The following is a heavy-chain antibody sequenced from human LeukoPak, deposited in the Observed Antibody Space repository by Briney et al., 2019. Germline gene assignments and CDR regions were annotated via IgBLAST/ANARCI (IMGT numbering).Heavy chain of an antibody. J-gene: IGHJ4*02. V-gene: IGHV3-33*01. CDR2: IAFDVSRA. Sequence: GGSLRLSCAGSGFTFGGYGMHWFRQTPGKGLEGVAVIAFDVSRAFYADSVKGRFTISRDNSKNTMSVPMDDLRAEDTAVYYCTRYNNDHFDYWGQGTLVTVSS. CDR1: GFTFGGYG. CDR3: TRYNNDHFDY. D-gene: IGHD1-14*01.